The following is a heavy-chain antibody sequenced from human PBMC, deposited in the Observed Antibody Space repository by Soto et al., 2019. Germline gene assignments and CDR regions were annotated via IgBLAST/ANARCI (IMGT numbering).Heavy chain of an antibody. J-gene: IGHJ4*02. Sequence: QVQLQESGPGLVKPSQTLSLTCTVSGGSISSGGYYWSWIRQHPGKGLEWIGYIYYSGSTYYNPSLKSRVTISVDTSKNQFSLKLSSVTAADTAVYYCARASESTIIRMYSYGGYYFDYWGQGTLVTVSS. CDR1: GGSISSGGYY. D-gene: IGHD5-18*01. V-gene: IGHV4-31*03. CDR3: ARASESTIIRMYSYGGYYFDY. CDR2: IYYSGST.